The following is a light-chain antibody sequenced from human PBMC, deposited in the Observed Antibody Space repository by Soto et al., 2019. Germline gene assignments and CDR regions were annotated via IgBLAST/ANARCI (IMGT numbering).Light chain of an antibody. CDR1: QDISNY. V-gene: IGKV1-33*01. CDR3: QQYENLPT. CDR2: DAS. Sequence: DIRIKLSLSSLSASLGDRVTSTCQASQDISNYLNWYQQKPGKAPKLLIYDASNLETGVPSRFSGSGSGTDFTFTISSLQPEDIATYYCQQYENLPTFGQGTRLEI. J-gene: IGKJ5*01.